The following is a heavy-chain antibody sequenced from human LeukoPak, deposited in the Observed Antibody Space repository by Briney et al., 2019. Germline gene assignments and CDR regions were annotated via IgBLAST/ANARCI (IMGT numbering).Heavy chain of an antibody. D-gene: IGHD2-21*02. V-gene: IGHV5-51*01. CDR1: GYSFTSYW. Sequence: GESLKISCQISGYSFTSYWIAWVRQMPGKGREWMGIIYPGDFDTRYSPSFQGQVIISVDKSISTAYLQWSSLKASDTAMYYCARPKVAYCGGDCYFGFDCWGQGTLVTVSS. CDR3: ARPKVAYCGGDCYFGFDC. CDR2: IYPGDFDT. J-gene: IGHJ4*02.